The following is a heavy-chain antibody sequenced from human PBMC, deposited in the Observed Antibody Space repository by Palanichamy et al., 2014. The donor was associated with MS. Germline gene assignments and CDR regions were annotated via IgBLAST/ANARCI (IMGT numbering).Heavy chain of an antibody. CDR1: GFTFSSYA. D-gene: IGHD2-21*01. Sequence: EVQLLESGGGSVRPGGSLRLSCTASGFTFSSYAMTWVRQAPGKGLEWVSVISGSGGSTYYADSVKGRFTISRDNSKNTLYLQMNSLRAEDTAVYYCAKGLIGLFDYWGQGTLVTVSS. V-gene: IGHV3-23*01. CDR2: ISGSGGST. J-gene: IGHJ4*02. CDR3: AKGLIGLFDY.